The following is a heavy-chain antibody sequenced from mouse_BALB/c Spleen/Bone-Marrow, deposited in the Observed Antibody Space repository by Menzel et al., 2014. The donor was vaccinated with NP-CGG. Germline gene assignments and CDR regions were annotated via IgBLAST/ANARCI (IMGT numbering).Heavy chain of an antibody. V-gene: IGHV5-6*01. D-gene: IGHD1-1*01. CDR2: ISSGGSYT. J-gene: IGHJ4*01. Sequence: EVHLVESGGDLVKPGGSLKLSCAASGFTFSSYGMSWGRQTPDKRLEWVATISSGGSYTYYPDSVKGRFTISRDNAKNTLYLQMSSLKSEDTAMYYCASGNYYAMDYWGQGTSVTVSS. CDR1: GFTFSSYG. CDR3: ASGNYYAMDY.